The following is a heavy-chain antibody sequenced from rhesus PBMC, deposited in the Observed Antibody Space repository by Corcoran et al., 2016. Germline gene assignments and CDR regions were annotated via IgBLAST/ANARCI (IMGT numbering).Heavy chain of an antibody. CDR2: FDGYSANS. J-gene: IGHJ3*01. CDR1: GASMSGYYY. CDR3: ARGGQPHDAFDF. Sequence: QVKLQQWGEGLVKPSETLSLTCAVYGASMSGYYYWTWIRQAPGKGLEWIGNFDGYSANSQYHPSLKKRDTISGDTSKKQFSRRLNSVTAADTAVYYCARGGQPHDAFDFWGQGLRVTVSS. D-gene: IGHD1-1*01. V-gene: IGHV4-73*01.